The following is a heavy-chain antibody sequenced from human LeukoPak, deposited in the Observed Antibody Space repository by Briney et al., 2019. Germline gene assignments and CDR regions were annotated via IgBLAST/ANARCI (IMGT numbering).Heavy chain of an antibody. CDR3: ARRADRAGYYYYMDV. CDR1: GYSFTSYW. CDR2: IYPGDSDT. Sequence: AESLKISCKASGYSFTSYWIGWVRQMPGKGLERMGIIYPGDSDTRYSPSFQGQVTISADKSISTAYLQWSSLKASDTAMYYCARRADRAGYYYYMDVWGKGTTVTVSS. V-gene: IGHV5-51*01. D-gene: IGHD1-26*01. J-gene: IGHJ6*03.